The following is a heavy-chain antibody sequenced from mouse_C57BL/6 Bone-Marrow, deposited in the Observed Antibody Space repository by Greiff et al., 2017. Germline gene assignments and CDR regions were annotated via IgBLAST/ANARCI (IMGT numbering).Heavy chain of an antibody. V-gene: IGHV7-1*01. Sequence: EVHLVESGGGLVQSGRSLRLSCATSGFTFSDFYMEWVRQAPGKGLEWIAASRNKANDYTTEYSASVKGRFIVSRDTSQSILYLQMNALRAEDTAIYYCARDDYGSRGWYFDVWGTGTTVTVSS. CDR1: GFTFSDFY. CDR2: SRNKANDYTT. J-gene: IGHJ1*03. CDR3: ARDDYGSRGWYFDV. D-gene: IGHD1-1*01.